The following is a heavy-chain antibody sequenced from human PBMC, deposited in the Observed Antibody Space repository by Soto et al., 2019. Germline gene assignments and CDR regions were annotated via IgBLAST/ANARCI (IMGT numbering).Heavy chain of an antibody. J-gene: IGHJ4*02. CDR3: ARDGYQVVY. CDR1: GFTVSSNY. Sequence: GGSLRVSCAASGFTVSSNYMSWVRQAPGKGLEWVSVIYSGGSTYYADSVKGRFTISRDNSKNTLYLQMNSLRAEDTAVYYCARDGYQVVYWGQGTLVTVSS. D-gene: IGHD5-12*01. CDR2: IYSGGST. V-gene: IGHV3-53*01.